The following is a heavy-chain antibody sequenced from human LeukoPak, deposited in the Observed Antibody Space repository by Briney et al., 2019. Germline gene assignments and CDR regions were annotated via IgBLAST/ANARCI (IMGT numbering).Heavy chain of an antibody. D-gene: IGHD4-17*01. CDR2: IKYDGSST. CDR3: TRGSYGDYEY. CDR1: GFVFSSYW. V-gene: IGHV3-74*01. Sequence: GGSLRLSCVGSGFVFSSYWMHWVRQAPGKGLVWVSRIKYDGSSTNYADSVKGRFTISRDNAQNSLYLQMNSLRAEDTAVYYCTRGSYGDYEYWGQGTLVTVSS. J-gene: IGHJ4*02.